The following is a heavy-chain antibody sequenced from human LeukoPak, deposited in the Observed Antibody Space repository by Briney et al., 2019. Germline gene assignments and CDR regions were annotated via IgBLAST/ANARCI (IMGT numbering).Heavy chain of an antibody. CDR1: GGSTSSGDYY. CDR2: IYYSGST. CDR3: ARDRAKYYYGSGTQGDFFDY. V-gene: IGHV4-30-4*01. Sequence: PSQTLSLTCTVSGGSTSSGDYYWSWIRQPPGKGLEWIGYIYYSGSTYYNPSLKSRVTISVDTSKNQFSLKLSSVTAADTAVYYCARDRAKYYYGSGTQGDFFDYWGQGTLVTVSS. D-gene: IGHD3-10*01. J-gene: IGHJ4*02.